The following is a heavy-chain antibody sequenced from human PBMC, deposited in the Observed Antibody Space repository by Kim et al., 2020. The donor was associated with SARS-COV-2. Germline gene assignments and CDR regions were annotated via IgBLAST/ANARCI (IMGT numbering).Heavy chain of an antibody. CDR3: ARDPESRIYGSGSWGWFDP. V-gene: IGHV1-18*01. CDR2: ISAYNGNT. J-gene: IGHJ5*02. D-gene: IGHD3-10*01. Sequence: ASVKVSCKASGYTFTSYGISWVRQAPGQGLEWMGWISAYNGNTNYVKKLQGRVTMTTDTSTSTAYMELRSLRSDDTAVYYCARDPESRIYGSGSWGWFDPWGQGTLVTVSS. CDR1: GYTFTSYG.